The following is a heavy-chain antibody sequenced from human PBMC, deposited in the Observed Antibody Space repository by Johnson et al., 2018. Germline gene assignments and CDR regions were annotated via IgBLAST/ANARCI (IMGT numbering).Heavy chain of an antibody. CDR3: ARARYNWNSGTFDI. V-gene: IGHV3-74*01. D-gene: IGHD1-7*01. CDR1: GFTFSSYW. J-gene: IGHJ3*02. CDR2: INSDESST. Sequence: VQLQESGGGLVQPGGSLRLSCAASGFTFSSYWIHWVRQAPGKGLVWVSRINSDESSTNYADSVKGRFTISRDNAKNTLYLQMNSLRAEDTAVYYCARARYNWNSGTFDIWGQGTMVTVSS.